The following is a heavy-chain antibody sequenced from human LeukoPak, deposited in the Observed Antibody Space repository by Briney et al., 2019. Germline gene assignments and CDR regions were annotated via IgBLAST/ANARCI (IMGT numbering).Heavy chain of an antibody. CDR2: ISAYNGNT. J-gene: IGHJ6*02. Sequence: ASVKVSCKASGYTFTSYGISWVGQAPGQGLEWMGWISAYNGNTNYAQKLQGRVTMTTDTSTSTAYMELRSLRSDDTAVYYCARDRYDFWSGYYYYYGMDVWGQGTTVTVSS. D-gene: IGHD3-3*01. CDR3: ARDRYDFWSGYYYYYGMDV. V-gene: IGHV1-18*01. CDR1: GYTFTSYG.